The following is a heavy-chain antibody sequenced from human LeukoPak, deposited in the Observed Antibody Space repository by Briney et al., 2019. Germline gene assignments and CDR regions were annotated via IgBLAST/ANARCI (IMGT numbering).Heavy chain of an antibody. CDR2: IYWNDDK. CDR1: GFSLSTSGVG. D-gene: IGHD2-15*01. Sequence: SGPTLVKPTETLTLTCTFSGFSLSTSGVGVGWIRQPPGNALEWLALIYWNDDKRYSPSLKSRVTITKDTSKNQVVLTMTNMDPVDTATYSCAHSRYPQVGYCSGDNCLGPLDCWGPGTLVTVSS. J-gene: IGHJ4*02. CDR3: AHSRYPQVGYCSGDNCLGPLDC. V-gene: IGHV2-5*01.